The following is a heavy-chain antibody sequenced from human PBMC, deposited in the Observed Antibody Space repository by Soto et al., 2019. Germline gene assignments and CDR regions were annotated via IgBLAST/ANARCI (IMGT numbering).Heavy chain of an antibody. Sequence: PGGSLRLSCAASGFTFSGYGMHWVRQAPGKGLEWVAVISYDGSNKYYADSVKGRFTISRDNSKNTLYLQMNSLRAEDTAVYYCAKNGVYSSSSGGPPDYWGQGTLVTV. J-gene: IGHJ4*02. CDR3: AKNGVYSSSSGGPPDY. CDR1: GFTFSGYG. V-gene: IGHV3-30*18. D-gene: IGHD6-6*01. CDR2: ISYDGSNK.